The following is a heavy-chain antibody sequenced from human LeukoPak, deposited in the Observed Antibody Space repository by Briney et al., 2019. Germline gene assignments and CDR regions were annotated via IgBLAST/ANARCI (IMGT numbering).Heavy chain of an antibody. CDR2: ITHSGST. V-gene: IGHV4-34*01. CDR1: GESFSGYY. Sequence: SETLSLTCAVYGESFSGYYWSWIRHPPGKGLEWIGEITHSGSTNYNPSLRSRVTISVDTSKKQFSLNLSSVTAADTAVYYCARRGLGRPDYGGQGTLVTVS. D-gene: IGHD3/OR15-3a*01. J-gene: IGHJ4*02. CDR3: ARRGLGRPDY.